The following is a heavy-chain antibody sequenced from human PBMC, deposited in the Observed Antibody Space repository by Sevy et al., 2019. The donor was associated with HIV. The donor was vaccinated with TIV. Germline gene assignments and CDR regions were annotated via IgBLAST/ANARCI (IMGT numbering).Heavy chain of an antibody. CDR3: VRAIAADGSF. CDR2: IKQDGSVK. CDR1: GFSLNSYW. V-gene: IGHV3-7*01. J-gene: IGHJ4*02. Sequence: GGSLRLSCAASGFSLNSYWXXXXXXAPGKGLEWVANIKQDGSVKYYVDSVKGRFTISRDNARNLLYLQMNSLRAEDTALYYCVRAIAADGSFWGQGTLVTVSS. D-gene: IGHD6-13*01.